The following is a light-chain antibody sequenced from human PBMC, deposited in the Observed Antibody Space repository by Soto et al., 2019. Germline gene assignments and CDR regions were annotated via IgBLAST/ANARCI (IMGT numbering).Light chain of an antibody. Sequence: QSALTQPPSVSGSPGQSVTISCTGTSSDVGGYNRVSWYQQPPGKAPKLLIYDVSNRPSGGSTRFSGSKSGNTASLTISGLQAGDEADYYCTSYATGSAYVFGPGTKVTVL. V-gene: IGLV2-18*02. J-gene: IGLJ1*01. CDR1: SSDVGGYNR. CDR2: DVS. CDR3: TSYATGSAYV.